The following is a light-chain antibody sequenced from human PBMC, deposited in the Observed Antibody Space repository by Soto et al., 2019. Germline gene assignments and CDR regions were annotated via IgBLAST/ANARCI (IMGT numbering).Light chain of an antibody. V-gene: IGKV3-20*01. CDR2: GAS. CDR1: QSVSASY. Sequence: EIVLTQSPGTLSLSPGERATLSCRASQSVSASYLAWYQQNPDQPPRLLMYGASSRPTGIPDRFSGSGSGTDFTLTISRLEPVDFAVYYCQYRGTFGQGTKVEIK. J-gene: IGKJ1*01. CDR3: QYRGT.